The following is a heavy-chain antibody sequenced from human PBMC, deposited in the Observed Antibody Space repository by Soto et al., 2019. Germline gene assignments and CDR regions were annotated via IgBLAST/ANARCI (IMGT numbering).Heavy chain of an antibody. CDR1: GFTFSNSW. CDR2: IKQDGSEK. V-gene: IGHV3-7*04. CDR3: AREFDY. Sequence: EVQLVESGGGLVQPGGSLRLSCATSGFTFSNSWMSWVRQAPGKGLEWVANIKQDGSEKYYVDSVKGRFTISRDNARNSRYLQMNSLRAEDPAGYSCAREFDYWGRGTLVTVSS. J-gene: IGHJ4*02.